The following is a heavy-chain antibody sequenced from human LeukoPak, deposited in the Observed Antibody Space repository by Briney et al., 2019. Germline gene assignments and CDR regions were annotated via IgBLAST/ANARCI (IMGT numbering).Heavy chain of an antibody. CDR1: GFTFSSYG. CDR3: AKDRGDYDNF. CDR2: ISYDGSNK. J-gene: IGHJ4*02. Sequence: GGSLRLSCAASGFTFSSYGMHWVRQAPGKGLEWVAVISYDGSNKYYADSVKGRFTISRDNSKNTLYLQMNSLRAEDTAVYYCAKDRGDYDNFWGQGTLVTVSS. V-gene: IGHV3-30*18. D-gene: IGHD4-17*01.